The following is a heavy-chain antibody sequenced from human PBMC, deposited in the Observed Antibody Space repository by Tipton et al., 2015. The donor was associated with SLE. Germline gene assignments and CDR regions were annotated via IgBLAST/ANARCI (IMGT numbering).Heavy chain of an antibody. Sequence: QLVQSGGGVVQPGRSLRLSCAASGFTFNNYGMHWVRQAPGKGLEWVAVVWYDGTSEYYADSVKGRFTISRDNSENTLSLQMNSLRVEDTAVYFCARRPSGDFYDSNGYQFYFDYWGQGTLVTVSS. CDR2: VWYDGTSE. V-gene: IGHV3-33*01. D-gene: IGHD3-22*01. J-gene: IGHJ4*02. CDR3: ARRPSGDFYDSNGYQFYFDY. CDR1: GFTFNNYG.